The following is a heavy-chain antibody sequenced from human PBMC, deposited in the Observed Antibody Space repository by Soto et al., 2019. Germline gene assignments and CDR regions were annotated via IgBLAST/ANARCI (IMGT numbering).Heavy chain of an antibody. CDR1: GFPISGYW. CDR2: INSDGSST. D-gene: IGHD3-22*01. Sequence: EVQLVESGGGLVQPGGSLRLSCAASGFPISGYWMHWVRQAPGKRLVWVSRINSDGSSTGYADSVKGRFTISRDNAKNTLYLQMNSLRAEDTAVYYCARDPMSVRRMDVWGKGTTVTVSS. V-gene: IGHV3-74*01. CDR3: ARDPMSVRRMDV. J-gene: IGHJ6*03.